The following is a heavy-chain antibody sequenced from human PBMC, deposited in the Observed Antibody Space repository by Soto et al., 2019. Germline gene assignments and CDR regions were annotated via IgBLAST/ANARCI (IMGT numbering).Heavy chain of an antibody. V-gene: IGHV4-30-2*01. Sequence: SETLSLTCAVSGGSISSGGYSWSWIRQPPGKGLEWIGYIYHSGSTYYNPSLKSRVTISVDRSKNQFSLKLSSVTAADTAVYYCASAKGYGSSGYYDAFDIWGQGTMVTVSS. CDR1: GGSISSGGYS. CDR3: ASAKGYGSSGYYDAFDI. J-gene: IGHJ3*02. CDR2: IYHSGST. D-gene: IGHD3-22*01.